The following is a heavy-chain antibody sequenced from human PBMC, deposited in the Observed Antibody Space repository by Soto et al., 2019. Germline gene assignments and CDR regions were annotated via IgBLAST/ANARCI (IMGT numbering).Heavy chain of an antibody. CDR1: GYSYSSYG. CDR3: ARGGYYDSSGARNYHYYGMDV. Sequence: ASVKVSCKASGYSYSSYGITWVRQAPGQGLEWLGWISPYNDDTKYAQRLQGRVTMTTDTSTRTAYMDIRGLRSDDTAIYYCARGGYYDSSGARNYHYYGMDVWGQGTTVTVSS. CDR2: ISPYNDDT. J-gene: IGHJ6*02. V-gene: IGHV1-18*01. D-gene: IGHD3-22*01.